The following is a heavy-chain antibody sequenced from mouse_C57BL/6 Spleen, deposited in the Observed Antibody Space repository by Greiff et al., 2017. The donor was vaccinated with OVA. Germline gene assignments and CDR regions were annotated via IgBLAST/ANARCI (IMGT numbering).Heavy chain of an antibody. CDR3: ARSLLYYSGSSYVYAMDY. CDR2: INPNNGGT. Sequence: EVQLQQSGPELVKPGASVKMSCKASGYTFTDYNMHWVKQSHGKSLEWIGYINPNNGGTSYNQKFKGKATLTVNKSSSTAYMELRSLTSEDSAVYYCARSLLYYSGSSYVYAMDYWGQGTSVTVSS. J-gene: IGHJ4*01. CDR1: GYTFTDYN. V-gene: IGHV1-22*01. D-gene: IGHD1-1*01.